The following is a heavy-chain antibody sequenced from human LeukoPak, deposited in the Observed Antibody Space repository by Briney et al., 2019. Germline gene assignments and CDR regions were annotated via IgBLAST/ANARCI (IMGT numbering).Heavy chain of an antibody. CDR2: ISSSGSTI. CDR1: GFTFSSYE. D-gene: IGHD3-10*02. V-gene: IGHV3-48*03. J-gene: IGHJ6*04. Sequence: GGSLRLSCAASGFTFSSYEMNWVRQAPGKGLEWVSYISSSGSTICYADSVKGRFTISRDNAKNSLYLQMNSLRAEDTAVYYCAELGITMIGGVWGKGTMLTISS. CDR3: AELGITMIGGV.